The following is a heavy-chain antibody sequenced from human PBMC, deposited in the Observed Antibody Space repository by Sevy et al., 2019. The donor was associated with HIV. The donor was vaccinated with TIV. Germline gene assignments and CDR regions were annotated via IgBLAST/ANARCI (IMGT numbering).Heavy chain of an antibody. D-gene: IGHD2-2*03. CDR1: GYSISSGYY. CDR3: ARGSQPINYDENGYYDY. V-gene: IGHV4-38-2*02. J-gene: IGHJ4*02. Sequence: SETLSLTCTVSGYSISSGYYWGWIRQTPGKGLEWLGTISHRGKTHYNPSLKSRVTISVDTSKNQFSLGLNSVTAADTAVVYCARGSQPINYDENGYYDYWGQRTLVTVSS. CDR2: ISHRGKT.